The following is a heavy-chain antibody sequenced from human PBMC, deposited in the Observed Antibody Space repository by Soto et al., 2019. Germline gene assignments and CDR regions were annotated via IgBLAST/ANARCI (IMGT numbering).Heavy chain of an antibody. Sequence: GASVKVSCKASGYTLTSYYLHWVRQAPGQGPECMGIINPSGGITNDAQKFQDRVTMTSDTSTSTVYMELSSLRSEDTAVYYCARGISTTRYYYYYGMDVWGQGTTVTVSS. CDR1: GYTLTSYY. J-gene: IGHJ6*02. V-gene: IGHV1-46*01. CDR3: ARGISTTRYYYYYGMDV. D-gene: IGHD2-2*01. CDR2: INPSGGIT.